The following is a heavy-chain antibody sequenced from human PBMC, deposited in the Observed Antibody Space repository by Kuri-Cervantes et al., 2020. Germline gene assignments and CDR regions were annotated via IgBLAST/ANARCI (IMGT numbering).Heavy chain of an antibody. V-gene: IGHV4-59*01. CDR1: GGSISSYY. J-gene: IGHJ4*02. CDR3: ARGSYYGSGSYFDLDY. D-gene: IGHD3-10*01. CDR2: IYYSGST. Sequence: SETLSLTCTVSGGSISSYYWSWIRQPPGKGLEWIGYIYYSGSTNYNPSLKSRVTISVDTSKNQFSLKLSSVTAADTAVYYCARGSYYGSGSYFDLDYWGQGTLVTVSS.